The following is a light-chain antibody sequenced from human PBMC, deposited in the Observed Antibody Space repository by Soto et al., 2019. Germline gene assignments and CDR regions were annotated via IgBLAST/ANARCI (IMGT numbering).Light chain of an antibody. CDR3: QQYGNSPQT. CDR1: QSVSNNY. Sequence: IVLTQSPGTLSLSPGERATLSCRASQSVSNNYLAWYQQKPGRAPRLLIYGASSRATGIPDRFSGSGSGTDFTLTISRLEPEDFAVYYCQQYGNSPQTFGQGTRLEIK. V-gene: IGKV3-20*01. J-gene: IGKJ5*01. CDR2: GAS.